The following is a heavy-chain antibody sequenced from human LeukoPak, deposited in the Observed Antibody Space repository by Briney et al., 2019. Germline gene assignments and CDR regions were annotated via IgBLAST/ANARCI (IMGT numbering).Heavy chain of an antibody. Sequence: PGGSLRLSCAASGFTFSSYAMNWVRQAPGKGLEWVSAISGSGGTTYYADSVKGRFTISRDNTRNTLYPQMNSLRAEDTAVYYCAKVTSLRYYYYDMDVWGQGTTVTVSS. CDR3: AKVTSLRYYYYDMDV. CDR1: GFTFSSYA. V-gene: IGHV3-23*01. CDR2: ISGSGGTT. J-gene: IGHJ6*02.